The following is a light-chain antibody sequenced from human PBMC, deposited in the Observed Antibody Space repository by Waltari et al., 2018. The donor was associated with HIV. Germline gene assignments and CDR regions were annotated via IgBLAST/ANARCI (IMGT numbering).Light chain of an antibody. CDR1: YSTIGSYDL. V-gene: IGLV2-23*02. CDR2: HVC. CDR3: LSYTGDEIVV. Sequence: QPALTQPASVSGSPGQSITITCTGSYSTIGSYDLVSGDQQFPGKGPQRLISHVCKRPSGGTHLFSGSKSGTAASLTISGLQAEDEAHYYCLSYTGDEIVVFGGGTKVTVL. J-gene: IGLJ2*01.